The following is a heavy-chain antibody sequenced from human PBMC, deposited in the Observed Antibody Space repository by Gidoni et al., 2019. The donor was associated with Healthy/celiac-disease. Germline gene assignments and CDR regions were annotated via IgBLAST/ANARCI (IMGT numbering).Heavy chain of an antibody. CDR2: ISGIGGST. D-gene: IGHD3-3*01. Sequence: EVQLVESGGGLVQPGGSLRLSCAASGFTFSSYAMSWVRQAPGKGLEWVSAISGIGGSTYYADSVKGRFTISRDNSKNTLYLQMNSLRAEDTAVYYCAKDPRGFWSGYSSRVPYYFDYWGQGTLVTVSS. CDR1: GFTFSSYA. CDR3: AKDPRGFWSGYSSRVPYYFDY. J-gene: IGHJ4*02. V-gene: IGHV3-23*04.